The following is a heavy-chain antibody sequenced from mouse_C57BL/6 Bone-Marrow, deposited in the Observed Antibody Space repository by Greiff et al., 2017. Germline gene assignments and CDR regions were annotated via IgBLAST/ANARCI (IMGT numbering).Heavy chain of an antibody. CDR1: GYTFTDYY. D-gene: IGHD1-1*01. Sequence: EVQLQQSGPELVKPGASVKISCKASGYTFTDYYMNWVKQSPGKRLEWIGAINPNNGGTSYNQKLKGKATLTVDKSSSTAYMELRSLTSEDSAVYYCARDYYGSSWYFDYWGQGTILTVSS. CDR3: ARDYYGSSWYFDY. V-gene: IGHV1-26*01. J-gene: IGHJ2*01. CDR2: INPNNGGT.